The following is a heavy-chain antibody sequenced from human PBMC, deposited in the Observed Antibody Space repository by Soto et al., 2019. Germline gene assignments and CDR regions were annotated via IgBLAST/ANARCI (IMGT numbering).Heavy chain of an antibody. Sequence: QVQLVQSGAEVKKPGASVKVSCKASGYTFTSYYMHWVRQAPGQGLEWMGIINPSGGSTSYAQKFQCRVTMTRDTSTSTVYMELSSLRSEDTAVYYCARDPNCSSTSCPLLFDYWGQGTLVTVSS. CDR1: GYTFTSYY. CDR3: ARDPNCSSTSCPLLFDY. D-gene: IGHD2-2*01. J-gene: IGHJ4*02. CDR2: INPSGGST. V-gene: IGHV1-46*03.